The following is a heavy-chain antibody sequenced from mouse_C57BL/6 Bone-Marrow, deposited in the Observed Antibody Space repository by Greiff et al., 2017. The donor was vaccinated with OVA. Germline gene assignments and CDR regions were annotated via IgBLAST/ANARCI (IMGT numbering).Heavy chain of an antibody. CDR3: ARLGSDVLYYFDY. Sequence: VQLQQSGAELAKPGASVKLSCKASGYTFTSYWMHWVKQRPGQGLEWIGYINPSSGYTKYNQKFKDKATLTGDKSSSTAYMQLSSLTYEDSAVYYCARLGSDVLYYFDYWGQGTTLTVSS. J-gene: IGHJ2*01. V-gene: IGHV1-7*01. CDR1: GYTFTSYW. CDR2: INPSSGYT. D-gene: IGHD2-14*01.